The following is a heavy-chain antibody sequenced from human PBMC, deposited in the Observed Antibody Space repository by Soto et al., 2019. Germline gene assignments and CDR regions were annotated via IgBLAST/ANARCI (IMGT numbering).Heavy chain of an antibody. CDR2: INHSGST. Sequence: SETLSLTCAVYGGSFSGYYWSWIRQPPGKGLEWIGEINHSGSTNYNPSLKSRVTISVDTSKNQFSLKLSSVTAADTAVYYCARGRDYYGSGSYYLTFFDYWGQGALVTVSS. CDR3: ARGRDYYGSGSYYLTFFDY. D-gene: IGHD3-10*01. V-gene: IGHV4-34*01. J-gene: IGHJ4*02. CDR1: GGSFSGYY.